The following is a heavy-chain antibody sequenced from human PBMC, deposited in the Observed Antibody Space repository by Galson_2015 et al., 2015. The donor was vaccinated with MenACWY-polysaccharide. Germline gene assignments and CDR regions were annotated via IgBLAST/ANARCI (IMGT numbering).Heavy chain of an antibody. CDR3: ARNYYDSSGGAFDI. Sequence: LRLSCAASGFTFDDYGMSWVRQAPGKGLAWVSGINWNGGSTGYADSAKGRFTISRDNAKNSLYLQMNSLRAEDTALYHCARNYYDSSGGAFDIWGQGTMVTVSS. V-gene: IGHV3-20*01. CDR2: INWNGGST. D-gene: IGHD3-22*01. J-gene: IGHJ3*02. CDR1: GFTFDDYG.